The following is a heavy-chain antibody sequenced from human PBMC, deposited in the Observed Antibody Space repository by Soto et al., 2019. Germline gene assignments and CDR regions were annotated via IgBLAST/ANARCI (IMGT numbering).Heavy chain of an antibody. Sequence: SETLSLTCTVSGGSVSSGSYYWSWIRQPPGKGLEWIGYIYYSGSTNYNPSLKSRVTISVDTSKNQFSLKRSSVTAADTAVYYGARDRFSQSRSGYYGYYYYGMDVWGQGTTVTVSS. CDR1: GGSVSSGSYY. D-gene: IGHD3-3*01. CDR2: IYYSGST. CDR3: ARDRFSQSRSGYYGYYYYGMDV. V-gene: IGHV4-61*01. J-gene: IGHJ6*02.